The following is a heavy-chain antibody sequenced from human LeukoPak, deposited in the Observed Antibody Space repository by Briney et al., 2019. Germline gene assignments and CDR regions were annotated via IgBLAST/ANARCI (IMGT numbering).Heavy chain of an antibody. CDR2: INHSGST. J-gene: IGHJ4*02. V-gene: IGHV4-34*01. Sequence: SETLSLTCAVYGVSFSGYYWSWIRQPPGKGLEWIGEINHSGSTNYNPSLKSRVTISVDTSKNQFSLKLSSVTAADTAVYYCARGPPYSSCWYGAFWGQGTLVTVSS. CDR1: GVSFSGYY. CDR3: ARGPPYSSCWYGAF. D-gene: IGHD6-19*01.